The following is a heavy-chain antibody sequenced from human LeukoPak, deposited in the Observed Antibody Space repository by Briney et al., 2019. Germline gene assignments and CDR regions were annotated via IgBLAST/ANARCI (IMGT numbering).Heavy chain of an antibody. Sequence: ASVKVSCKASGYTFTSYGISWVRQAPGQGLEWMGWISAYNGNTNYAQKLQGRVTMTTDTSTSTAYMELRGLRSDDTAVYYCARELGMAAAGKSWFDPWGQGTLVTVSS. J-gene: IGHJ5*02. V-gene: IGHV1-18*01. D-gene: IGHD6-13*01. CDR3: ARELGMAAAGKSWFDP. CDR1: GYTFTSYG. CDR2: ISAYNGNT.